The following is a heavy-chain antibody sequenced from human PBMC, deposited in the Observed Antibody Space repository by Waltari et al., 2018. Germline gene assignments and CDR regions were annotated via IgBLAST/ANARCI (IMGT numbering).Heavy chain of an antibody. CDR1: GGTFSSYA. CDR3: ARNGIAVAGTFDY. Sequence: QVQLVQSGAEVKKPGSSVQVSCKASGGTFSSYAIRWVRQAPGQGLEWMGGIIPIFGTANDAQKFQCRVTITADESTSTAYMELSSLRSEDTAVYYCARNGIAVAGTFDYWGQGTLVTVSS. CDR2: IIPIFGTA. D-gene: IGHD6-19*01. V-gene: IGHV1-69*13. J-gene: IGHJ4*02.